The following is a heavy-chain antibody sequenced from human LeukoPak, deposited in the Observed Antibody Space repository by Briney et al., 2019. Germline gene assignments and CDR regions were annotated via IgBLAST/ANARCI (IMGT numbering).Heavy chain of an antibody. V-gene: IGHV7-4-1*02. Sequence: ASVKVSCKASGYSFTSFGMNWVRQAPGQGLEWLGWINTNTGNPTYAQGFTGRFVFSLDTSVSTAYLQISSLKAEDTAVYYCASTAGLYYYYYYMDVWGKGTTVTVSS. D-gene: IGHD5-18*01. J-gene: IGHJ6*03. CDR3: ASTAGLYYYYYYMDV. CDR1: GYSFTSFG. CDR2: INTNTGNP.